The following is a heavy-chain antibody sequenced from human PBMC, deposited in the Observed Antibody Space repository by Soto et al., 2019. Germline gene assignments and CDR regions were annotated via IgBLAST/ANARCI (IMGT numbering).Heavy chain of an antibody. CDR2: ISAYNGNT. Sequence: GASVKVSCKASGYTFTSYGISWVRQAPGQGLEWMGWISAYNGNTNYAQKLQGRVTMTTDTSTSTAYMELRSLRSDDTAVYYCARDHKKCLASGYDILTGYYLSYAFDIWGQGTMVTVSS. V-gene: IGHV1-18*01. CDR1: GYTFTSYG. CDR3: ARDHKKCLASGYDILTGYYLSYAFDI. J-gene: IGHJ3*02. D-gene: IGHD3-9*01.